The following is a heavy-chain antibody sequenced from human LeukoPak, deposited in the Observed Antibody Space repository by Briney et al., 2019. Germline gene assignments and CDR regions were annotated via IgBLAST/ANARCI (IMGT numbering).Heavy chain of an antibody. D-gene: IGHD2-15*01. Sequence: ASVKVSCKASGYTFTGYYMYWVRQAPGQGLEWMGWISPNSGGTNYAQKFQGRVTMTRDTSISTAYMELSRLTSDDTAVYYCARTPHYCSGGSCCFDVFDIWGQGTMVTVSS. CDR3: ARTPHYCSGGSCCFDVFDI. V-gene: IGHV1-2*02. J-gene: IGHJ3*02. CDR2: ISPNSGGT. CDR1: GYTFTGYY.